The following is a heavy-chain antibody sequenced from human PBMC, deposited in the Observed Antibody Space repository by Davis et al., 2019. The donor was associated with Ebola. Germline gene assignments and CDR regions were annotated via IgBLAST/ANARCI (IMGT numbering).Heavy chain of an antibody. Sequence: SETLSLTCTVSGGSISNYYWSWIRQPPGKGLEWIGYIYYSGSTNYNPSLKTRVTISVDTSKNQFSLKLSSVTAADTAVYYCARAAAWVGATHYWGQGTLVTVSS. J-gene: IGHJ4*02. CDR2: IYYSGST. V-gene: IGHV4-59*01. D-gene: IGHD1-26*01. CDR1: GGSISNYY. CDR3: ARAAAWVGATHY.